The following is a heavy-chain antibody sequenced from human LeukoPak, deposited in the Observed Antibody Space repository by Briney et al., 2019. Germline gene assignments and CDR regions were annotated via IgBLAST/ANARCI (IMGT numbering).Heavy chain of an antibody. CDR1: GFTFRSYA. J-gene: IGHJ4*02. D-gene: IGHD2-15*01. V-gene: IGHV3-48*01. CDR3: ARVRSQGGSFDC. Sequence: GGSLRLSCAASGFTFRSYAMTWVRQAPGKGLEWLPYISSDIYYTDSVKGRFTISRDNAKNSLYLQMNSLRAEDTALYYCARVRSQGGSFDCWGLGTLVTVSS. CDR2: ISSDI.